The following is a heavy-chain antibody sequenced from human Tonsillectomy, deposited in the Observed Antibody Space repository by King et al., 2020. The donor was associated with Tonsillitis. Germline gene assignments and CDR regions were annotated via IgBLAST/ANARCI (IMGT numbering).Heavy chain of an antibody. D-gene: IGHD3-3*01. CDR1: GFSFSSYV. CDR2: ISGSGGST. V-gene: IGHV3-23*04. J-gene: IGHJ4*02. CDR3: AKCGYHYECWSGEYYFDY. Sequence: VQLVESGGGLVQPGGSLRLSCAASGFSFSSYVMSWVRQAPGKGVEWVSCISGSGGSTYYADSVKGRFTISRDNSRNTLYLQMNSLSAEDTAVNYCAKCGYHYECWSGEYYFDYWRQGTLVTVSS.